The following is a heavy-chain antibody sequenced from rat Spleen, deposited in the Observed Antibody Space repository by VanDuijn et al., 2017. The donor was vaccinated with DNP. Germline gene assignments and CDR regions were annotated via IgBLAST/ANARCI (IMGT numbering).Heavy chain of an antibody. CDR3: ARGSTEGFDY. D-gene: IGHD1-11*01. J-gene: IGHJ2*01. V-gene: IGHV5-31*01. CDR2: IGTGGGDT. Sequence: EVQLVESGGGPVQPGRSLKLSCVASGFIFSNYWMTWIRQAPGKGLEWVASIGTGGGDTYYRDSVKGRFTISRDSAKNTQYLRMDSLRSEDTATYYCARGSTEGFDYWGQGVMVTVSS. CDR1: GFIFSNYW.